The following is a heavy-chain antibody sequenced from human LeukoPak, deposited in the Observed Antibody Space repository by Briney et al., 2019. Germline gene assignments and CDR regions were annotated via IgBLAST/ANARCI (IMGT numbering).Heavy chain of an antibody. Sequence: PSETLSLTCTVSGGSISSSSYYWGWIRQPPGKGLEWIGSIYYSGSTYYNPSLKSRVTISVDTSKNQFSLKLSSVTAADTAVYYCAYVVAATTYYYYYMDVWGKGTTVTVSS. D-gene: IGHD2-15*01. J-gene: IGHJ6*03. CDR2: IYYSGST. V-gene: IGHV4-39*07. CDR3: AYVVAATTYYYYYMDV. CDR1: GGSISSSSYY.